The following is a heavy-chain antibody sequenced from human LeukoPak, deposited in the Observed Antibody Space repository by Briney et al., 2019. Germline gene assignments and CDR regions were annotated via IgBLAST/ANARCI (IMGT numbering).Heavy chain of an antibody. D-gene: IGHD5-18*01. CDR2: IYTSGST. J-gene: IGHJ6*02. Sequence: SETLSLTCTVSGGSISSYYWSWIRQPAGKGLEWIGRIYTSGSTNYNPSLKSRVTMSVDTSKNQFSPKLSSVTAADTAVYYCARGSRYSYGPYYYYYGMDVWGQGTTVTVSS. V-gene: IGHV4-4*07. CDR3: ARGSRYSYGPYYYYYGMDV. CDR1: GGSISSYY.